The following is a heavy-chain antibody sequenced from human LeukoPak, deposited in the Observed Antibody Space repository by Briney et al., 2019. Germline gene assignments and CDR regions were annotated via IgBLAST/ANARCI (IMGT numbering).Heavy chain of an antibody. J-gene: IGHJ4*02. V-gene: IGHV3-30*04. CDR3: AREDYTTAWYYFHY. CDR2: ISYDGSNK. D-gene: IGHD3-3*01. Sequence: GGSLRLSCAASGFTFSSYAMHWVRQAPGEGLEWVAAISYDGSNKYYADSVKGRFTISRDNSKNTLYLQVNSLRAEDTAVYYCAREDYTTAWYYFHYWGQGTLVTVSS. CDR1: GFTFSSYA.